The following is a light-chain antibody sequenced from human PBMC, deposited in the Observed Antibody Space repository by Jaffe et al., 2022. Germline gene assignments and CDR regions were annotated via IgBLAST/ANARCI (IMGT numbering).Light chain of an antibody. CDR2: DAS. CDR1: QDISNY. Sequence: DIQMTQSPSSLSASVGDRVTITCQASQDISNYLNWYQQKPGKAPKLLIYDASNLETGVPSRFSGSGSGTDFTFTISSLQPEDIATYYCQQYDNLPRGITFGPGTKVDIK. V-gene: IGKV1-33*01. J-gene: IGKJ3*01. CDR3: QQYDNLPRGIT.